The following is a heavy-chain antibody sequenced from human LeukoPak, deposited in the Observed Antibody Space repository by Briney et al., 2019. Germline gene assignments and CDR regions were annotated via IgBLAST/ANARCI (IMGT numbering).Heavy chain of an antibody. Sequence: SETLSLTCTVSGGPISSSSYYWAWIRQPPGKGLEWIGSMYYSGNTYYNPSLKSRVTISADTSKNQFSMKLSSVTAADTAVYYCGRCSSGSYNWFDPWGQGTLVTVSS. CDR2: MYYSGNT. CDR3: GRCSSGSYNWFDP. V-gene: IGHV4-39*01. J-gene: IGHJ5*02. CDR1: GGPISSSSYY. D-gene: IGHD1-26*01.